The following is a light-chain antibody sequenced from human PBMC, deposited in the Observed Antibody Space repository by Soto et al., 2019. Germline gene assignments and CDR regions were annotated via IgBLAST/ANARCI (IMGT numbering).Light chain of an antibody. J-gene: IGLJ3*02. CDR3: QSYDSSLSGWV. CDR1: SSNIGTGYD. CDR2: GNN. Sequence: QPVLTQPPSVSGAPGQRVTVSCTGGSSNIGTGYDVHWYQQLPGTAPKLLIYGNNNRPSGVPDRISGSKSGTSASLAITGLQAEDEADYYCQSYDSSLSGWVFGGGTKLTVL. V-gene: IGLV1-40*01.